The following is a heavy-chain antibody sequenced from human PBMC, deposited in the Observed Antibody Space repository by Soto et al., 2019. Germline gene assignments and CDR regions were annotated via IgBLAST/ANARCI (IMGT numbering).Heavy chain of an antibody. V-gene: IGHV4-4*07. CDR2: MYTKERT. CDR3: ARDDYKDGGNNWFDP. J-gene: IGHJ5*02. Sequence: XASLSLTCTDCGGCITNYYWSWIRQPAGKGLEWIGRMYTKERTNYNLSFKSRVTMSVDTSKNQFSLKLNAVTAADTAVYYCARDDYKDGGNNWFDPWGQGTLVTVSS. D-gene: IGHD3-16*01. CDR1: GGCITNYY.